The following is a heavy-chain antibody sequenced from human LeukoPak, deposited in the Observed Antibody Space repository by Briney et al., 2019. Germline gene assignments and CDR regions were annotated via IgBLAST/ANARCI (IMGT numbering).Heavy chain of an antibody. CDR3: ARHGGYCSSTSCYASWFDP. V-gene: IGHV5-51*01. Sequence: GESLKISCKGSGYSFTSYWIGWVRQMPGKGLEWMGIIYPGDSDTRYSPSFQGQVTISADKSISTAYLQWSSLKASDTAMYYCARHGGYCSSTSCYASWFDPWGQGTLDTVSS. J-gene: IGHJ5*02. CDR1: GYSFTSYW. CDR2: IYPGDSDT. D-gene: IGHD2-2*03.